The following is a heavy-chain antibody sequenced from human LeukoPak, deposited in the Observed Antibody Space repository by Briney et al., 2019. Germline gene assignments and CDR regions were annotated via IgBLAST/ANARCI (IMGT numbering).Heavy chain of an antibody. V-gene: IGHV4-59*01. Sequence: SETLSLTCTVSGGSISSYYWSWIRQPPGKGLEWIGYIYYSGSTNYNPSLKSRVTISVDTSKNQFSLKLSSVTAADTAVYYCARDLGMVRGTHDAFDIWGQGTMVTVSS. D-gene: IGHD3-10*01. CDR1: GGSISSYY. CDR3: ARDLGMVRGTHDAFDI. CDR2: IYYSGST. J-gene: IGHJ3*02.